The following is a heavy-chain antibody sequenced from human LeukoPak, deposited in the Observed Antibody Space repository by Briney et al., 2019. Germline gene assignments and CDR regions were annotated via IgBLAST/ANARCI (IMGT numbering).Heavy chain of an antibody. Sequence: SETLSLTCTVSGGSLSSYYWSWIRQPPGKGLEWIGYISYSGSTDYNPSLNSRVTISLDTSKNQFSLRLSSVTAADTAVYYCARETRLHSGSYSNDAFDIWGQGTMVTVSS. D-gene: IGHD1-26*01. V-gene: IGHV4-59*01. CDR3: ARETRLHSGSYSNDAFDI. CDR1: GGSLSSYY. CDR2: ISYSGST. J-gene: IGHJ3*02.